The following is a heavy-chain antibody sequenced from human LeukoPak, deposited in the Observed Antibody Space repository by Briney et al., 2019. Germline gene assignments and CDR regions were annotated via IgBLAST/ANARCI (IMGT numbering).Heavy chain of an antibody. J-gene: IGHJ4*02. CDR3: AREASQYCSSTSCYMRGGYDY. Sequence: HPGGSLRLSCAASGFTVSSSYMSWVRQAPGKGLEWVSVIYSGGSTYYADSVKGRFTISRDNSKNTLYLQMNSLRAEDTAVYYCAREASQYCSSTSCYMRGGYDYWGQGTLVTVSS. CDR2: IYSGGST. D-gene: IGHD2-2*02. V-gene: IGHV3-66*02. CDR1: GFTVSSSY.